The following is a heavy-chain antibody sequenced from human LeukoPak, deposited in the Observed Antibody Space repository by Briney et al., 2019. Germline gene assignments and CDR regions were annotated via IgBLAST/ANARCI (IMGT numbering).Heavy chain of an antibody. CDR3: ATPTRSHYYDILTGYSYFQL. CDR1: GYTLTELS. V-gene: IGHV1-24*01. D-gene: IGHD3-9*01. J-gene: IGHJ1*01. Sequence: GASVKVSCKVSGYTLTELSMHWVRQAPGKGLEWMGGFDPEDGETIYAQKFQGRVTMTEDTSTDTAYMELSSLRSEDTAVYYCATPTRSHYYDILTGYSYFQLWGQGTLVTVSS. CDR2: FDPEDGET.